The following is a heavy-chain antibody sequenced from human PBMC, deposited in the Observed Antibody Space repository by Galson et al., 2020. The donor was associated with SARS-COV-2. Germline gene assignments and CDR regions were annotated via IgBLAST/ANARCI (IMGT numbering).Heavy chain of an antibody. CDR1: GDSVSSHRAA. CDR2: TYYRSKWNN. D-gene: IGHD1-26*01. Sequence: SQTLSLTCAISGDSVSSHRAAWNWIRQSPSRGLEWLGRTYYRSKWNNDYAVSVQSRITINPDTSKNQFSLKLSSVTAADTAVYYCERLLGSDSYYYGMDVWGQGTTVTVSS. CDR3: ERLLGSDSYYYGMDV. V-gene: IGHV6-1*01. J-gene: IGHJ6*02.